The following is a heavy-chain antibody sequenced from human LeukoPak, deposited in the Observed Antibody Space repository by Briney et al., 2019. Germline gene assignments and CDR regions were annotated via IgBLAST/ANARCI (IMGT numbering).Heavy chain of an antibody. CDR2: IIPIYGTP. V-gene: IGHV1-69*05. CDR1: GDTFSSYA. D-gene: IGHD7-27*01. J-gene: IGHJ6*03. Sequence: GASVKVSCKVSGDTFSSYAFSWLRQAPGQGLEWMGGIIPIYGTPNYAQKFQGRVTITTDESTSTAYMELSSLRSEDTAVYYCARDHWGIVENGYDYFYCDMDVWGKGTTVTVSS. CDR3: ARDHWGIVENGYDYFYCDMDV.